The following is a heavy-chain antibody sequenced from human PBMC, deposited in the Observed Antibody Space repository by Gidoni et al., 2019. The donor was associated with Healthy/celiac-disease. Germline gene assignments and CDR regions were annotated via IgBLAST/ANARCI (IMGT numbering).Heavy chain of an antibody. CDR2: ISYDGSNK. CDR3: ASDSDIYLSMDV. CDR1: GFTFSSYA. V-gene: IGHV3-30-3*01. J-gene: IGHJ6*02. D-gene: IGHD3-9*01. Sequence: QVQLVESGGGVVQPGRSLRLSCAASGFTFSSYAMHWVRQAPGKGLEWVAVISYDGSNKYYADSVKGRFTISRDNSKNTLYLQMNSLRAEDTAVYYCASDSDIYLSMDVWGQGTTVTVSS.